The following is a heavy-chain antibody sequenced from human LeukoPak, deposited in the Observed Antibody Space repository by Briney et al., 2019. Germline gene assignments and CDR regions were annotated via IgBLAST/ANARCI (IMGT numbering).Heavy chain of an antibody. J-gene: IGHJ4*02. CDR1: GGSISSSSYY. D-gene: IGHD3-22*01. CDR2: IYYSGST. Sequence: ETLSLTCTVSGGSISSSSYYWGWIRQPPGKGLEWIGSIYYSGSTYYNPSLKSRVTISVDTSKNQFSLKLSSVTAADTAVYYCARAYYYDSSGYYYRPEPRYYFDYWGQGTLVTVSS. CDR3: ARAYYYDSSGYYYRPEPRYYFDY. V-gene: IGHV4-39*07.